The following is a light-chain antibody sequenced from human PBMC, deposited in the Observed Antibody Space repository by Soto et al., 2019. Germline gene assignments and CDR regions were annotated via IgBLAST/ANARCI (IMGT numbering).Light chain of an antibody. CDR1: QSVSSWF. CDR2: GTS. J-gene: IGKJ5*01. V-gene: IGKV3-20*01. Sequence: IALTQSPGILSLSAGERSTLSCGATQSVSSWFLAWVQHKPCQAPRLIIYGTSRRATGIPNRFSGSGSGTEFSLTISRMTPEDFAVYYCQHYGSSPTFGQGTLLEIK. CDR3: QHYGSSPT.